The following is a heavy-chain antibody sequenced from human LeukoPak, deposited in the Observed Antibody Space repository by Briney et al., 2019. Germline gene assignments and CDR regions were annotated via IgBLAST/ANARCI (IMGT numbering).Heavy chain of an antibody. Sequence: PGGSLRLSCAASGFTFSSYGMHWVRQAPGKGLEWVSAISGSGGSTYYADSVKGRFTISRDNSKNTLYLQMNSLRAEDTAVYYCANVLGSAYWFDPWGQGTLVTVSS. CDR2: ISGSGGST. D-gene: IGHD6-19*01. CDR1: GFTFSSYG. V-gene: IGHV3-23*01. J-gene: IGHJ5*02. CDR3: ANVLGSAYWFDP.